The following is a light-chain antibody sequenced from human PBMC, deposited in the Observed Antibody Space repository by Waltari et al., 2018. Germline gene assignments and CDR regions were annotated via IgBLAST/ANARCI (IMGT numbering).Light chain of an antibody. J-gene: IGLJ3*02. CDR3: AAWDDSLGGRWV. Sequence: QSVLTQPPSASGTPGQRVTMSCSGRASNLGTNLVNWYQQLPGKAPKLVIYRSDQRPSGVPDRFSASKSGTSASLAISGLQSEDEADYYCAAWDDSLGGRWVFGGGTKVTVL. V-gene: IGLV1-44*01. CDR2: RSD. CDR1: ASNLGTNL.